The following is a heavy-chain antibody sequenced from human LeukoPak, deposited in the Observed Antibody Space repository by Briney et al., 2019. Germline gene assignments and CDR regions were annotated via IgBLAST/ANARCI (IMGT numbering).Heavy chain of an antibody. J-gene: IGHJ4*02. CDR3: AREDSSGWYYFDY. V-gene: IGHV1-2*02. D-gene: IGHD6-19*01. CDR2: INPNSGGT. Sequence: ASVKVSCKASGYTFTGYYMHWVRQSPGQGLECMGWINPNSGGTNYAQKFQGRVTMTRDTSISTAYMELSRLRSDDTAVYYCAREDSSGWYYFDYWGQGTLATVSS. CDR1: GYTFTGYY.